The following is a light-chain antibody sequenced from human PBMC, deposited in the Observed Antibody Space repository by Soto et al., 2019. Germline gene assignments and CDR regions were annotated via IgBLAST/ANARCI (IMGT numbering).Light chain of an antibody. Sequence: QSVLTQPPSVSRSPGQSVAISCTGTSSDVGSYNRVSWYQQPPGAAPKLMIYEVSHRPSGVPDRFSGSKSGTSASLAISGLRSEDEADYYCAAWDDSLSGFYVFGDGTKVTVL. V-gene: IGLV2-18*01. CDR1: SSDVGSYNR. CDR3: AAWDDSLSGFYV. J-gene: IGLJ1*01. CDR2: EVS.